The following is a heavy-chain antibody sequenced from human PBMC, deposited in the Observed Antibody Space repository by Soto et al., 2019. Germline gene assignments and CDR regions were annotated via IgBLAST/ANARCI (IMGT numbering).Heavy chain of an antibody. D-gene: IGHD6-6*01. CDR1: GGSIRSGHYY. V-gene: IGHV4-39*01. Sequence: PXETLSLSCTVSGGSIRSGHYYWVWIRQPPGKGLEWIGTIYYSGTIYYNPSLKSRVTISVDTSQNQFSLNMRSVTPADTAVYYCAGEYSTSPPVWGQGSTVTVSS. CDR2: IYYSGTI. CDR3: AGEYSTSPPV. J-gene: IGHJ6*02.